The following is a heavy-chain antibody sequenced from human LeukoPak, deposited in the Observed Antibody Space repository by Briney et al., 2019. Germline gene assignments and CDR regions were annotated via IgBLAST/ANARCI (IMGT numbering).Heavy chain of an antibody. CDR2: ISGSGGTT. J-gene: IGHJ4*02. CDR3: AKDRSDYDRSGYNYFDY. Sequence: PGGSLRLSGAASGLTFSSYAMHWVRQAPGKGLEWVSAISGSGGTTYYADSVKGRFTISRDTSKNTLYLKMNSLRAEDTAVYHCAKDRSDYDRSGYNYFDYWGQGMLVTVSS. D-gene: IGHD3-22*01. CDR1: GLTFSSYA. V-gene: IGHV3-23*01.